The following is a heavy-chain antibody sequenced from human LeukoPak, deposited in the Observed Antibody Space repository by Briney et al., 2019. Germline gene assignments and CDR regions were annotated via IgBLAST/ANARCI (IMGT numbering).Heavy chain of an antibody. J-gene: IGHJ4*02. D-gene: IGHD3-10*01. V-gene: IGHV4-4*07. CDR3: ARERYYTSGSVYNRVDY. CDR1: GGSISSYS. Sequence: SETLSLTCTVSGGSISSYSWSWIRQPAGKGLEWIGRIYTSGRTNYNTSLKSRVTMSVDTSKNQFSLKLSSVTAADTAVYYCARERYYTSGSVYNRVDYWGQGTLVTVSS. CDR2: IYTSGRT.